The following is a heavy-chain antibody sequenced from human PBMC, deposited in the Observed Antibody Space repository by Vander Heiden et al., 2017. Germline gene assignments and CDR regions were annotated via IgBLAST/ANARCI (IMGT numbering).Heavy chain of an antibody. CDR2: ISATGVTI. CDR3: ARDPKLYGAFGPYFDY. Sequence: EVQLVQPGGGLVQTGASLRLSRGASGFPFCSYTMTWVRQTPGKGLEWISYISATGVTISYSQSVEGRFTISRDNVKNSLYLQMNNLRDDDTGVYYCARDPKLYGAFGPYFDYWGQGVLVTVAS. J-gene: IGHJ4*02. CDR1: GFPFCSYT. V-gene: IGHV3-48*02. D-gene: IGHD2-15*01.